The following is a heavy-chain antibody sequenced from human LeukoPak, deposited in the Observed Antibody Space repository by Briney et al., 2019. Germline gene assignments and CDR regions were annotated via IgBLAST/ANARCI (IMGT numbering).Heavy chain of an antibody. Sequence: GSLRLSCAASGFTFNNYAMHWIRQPPGKGLEWIGEINHSGSTNYNPSLKSRVTISVDTSKNQFSLKLSSVTAADTAVYYCARRGAVAGTLGYYYYGMDVWGQGTTVTVSS. CDR1: GFTFNNYA. CDR3: ARRGAVAGTLGYYYYGMDV. D-gene: IGHD6-19*01. V-gene: IGHV4-34*01. CDR2: INHSGST. J-gene: IGHJ6*02.